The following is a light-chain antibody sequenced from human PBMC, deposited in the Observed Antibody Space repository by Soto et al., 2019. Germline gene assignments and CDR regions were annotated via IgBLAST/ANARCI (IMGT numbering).Light chain of an antibody. V-gene: IGKV3-11*01. CDR3: QQRSKWPPEIT. CDR1: QSVSSY. Sequence: EIVLTQSPATLSLSPGERATLSCRASQSVSSYLAWYQQKPGQAPRLLIYDASNRATGIPARFSGSGSGTDFTLTISSREPEDFAVYYCQQRSKWPPEITFGPETKVDIK. J-gene: IGKJ3*01. CDR2: DAS.